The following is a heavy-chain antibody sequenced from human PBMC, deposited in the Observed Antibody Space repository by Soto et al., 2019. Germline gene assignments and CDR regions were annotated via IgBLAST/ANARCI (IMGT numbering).Heavy chain of an antibody. Sequence: PSETLSLTCTVSGGSISSYYWSWIRQPPGKGLEWIGYIYYSGSTNYNPSLKSRVTISVDTSKNQFSLKLSSVTAADTTVYYCARDLRNWNDDRCFDYWGQGTLVTVSS. CDR3: ARDLRNWNDDRCFDY. V-gene: IGHV4-59*01. D-gene: IGHD1-1*01. J-gene: IGHJ4*02. CDR2: IYYSGST. CDR1: GGSISSYY.